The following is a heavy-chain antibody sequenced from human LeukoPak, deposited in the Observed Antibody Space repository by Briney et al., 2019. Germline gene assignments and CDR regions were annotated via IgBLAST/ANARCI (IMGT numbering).Heavy chain of an antibody. CDR2: LFSGGST. Sequence: GGSLRLPCAASGFAVSSNYLSWVRQAPGKGLEWVSILFSGGSTYYADSVKGRFTTSRDNSKNTLYLQMNSLSAEDTAVYYCVRALGIAVAPGYWGQGTLVTVSS. D-gene: IGHD6-19*01. CDR1: GFAVSSNY. J-gene: IGHJ4*02. CDR3: VRALGIAVAPGY. V-gene: IGHV3-66*01.